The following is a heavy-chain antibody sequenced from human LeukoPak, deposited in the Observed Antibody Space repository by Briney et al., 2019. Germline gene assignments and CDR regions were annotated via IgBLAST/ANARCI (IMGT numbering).Heavy chain of an antibody. D-gene: IGHD2/OR15-2a*01. J-gene: IGHJ4*02. CDR2: IYYSGST. CDR3: ARAYSNSPGSHFLPSYYFDY. CDR1: GGSISSGGHY. V-gene: IGHV4-31*03. Sequence: SETLSLTCTVSGGSISSGGHYWSWIRQHPGKGLEWIGYIYYSGSTYYSPSLRSRLTISVDTSTNQFSLKLNSVTAPDTAVYYCARAYSNSPGSHFLPSYYFDYWGQGALVTVSS.